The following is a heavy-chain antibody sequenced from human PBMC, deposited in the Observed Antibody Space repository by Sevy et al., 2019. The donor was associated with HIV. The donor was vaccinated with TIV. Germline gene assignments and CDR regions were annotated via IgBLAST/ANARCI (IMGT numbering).Heavy chain of an antibody. CDR2: ISSSSTI. J-gene: IGHJ6*02. CDR3: ARDRDYDSSGDYYGMDV. CDR1: GFTFSSYS. V-gene: IGHV3-48*02. Sequence: GGSLRLSCAASGFTFSSYSMNWVRQAPGKGLEWVSYISSSSTIYYADSVKGRFTISRDNAKNSLYLQMNSLRDEDTAVYYCARDRDYDSSGDYYGMDVWGQGTTVTVSS. D-gene: IGHD3-22*01.